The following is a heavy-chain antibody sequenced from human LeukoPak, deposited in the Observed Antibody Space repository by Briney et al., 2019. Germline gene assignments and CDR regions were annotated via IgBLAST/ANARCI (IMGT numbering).Heavy chain of an antibody. J-gene: IGHJ5*01. CDR2: INTSGTT. V-gene: IGHV4-4*07. CDR3: ARGLSASYDSNWFDS. D-gene: IGHD1-1*01. Sequence: SETLSLTCTVSGGSISGYYWSWIRQPAGKGPEWMGRINTSGTTRYDSSLKSRVTMSVDTSKNQFSLKLTSVTAADTAVYYCARGLSASYDSNWFDSWGQGTLVTVSS. CDR1: GGSISGYY.